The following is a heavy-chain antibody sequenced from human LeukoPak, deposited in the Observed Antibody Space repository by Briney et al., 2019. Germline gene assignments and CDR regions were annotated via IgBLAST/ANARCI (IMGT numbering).Heavy chain of an antibody. Sequence: SETLSLTCTVSGGSISSYDWSWIRQPAGKGLEWIGRIDISGSSEYNPSLKSRLTMSVDTSKNQFSLKLSSVTAADTAVYYCAREEGNWGDAFDIWGQGTMVTVSS. D-gene: IGHD7-27*01. CDR3: AREEGNWGDAFDI. CDR2: IDISGSS. CDR1: GGSISSYD. J-gene: IGHJ3*02. V-gene: IGHV4-4*07.